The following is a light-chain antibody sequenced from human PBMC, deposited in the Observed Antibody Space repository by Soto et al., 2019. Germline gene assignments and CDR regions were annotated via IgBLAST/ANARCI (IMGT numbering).Light chain of an antibody. J-gene: IGLJ3*02. CDR2: DVN. CDR3: CSYAGSYTWV. V-gene: IGLV2-11*01. Sequence: QSVLTQPRSVSGSPGQSVAISCTGTSSDVGGYDYVSWYQQHPGKAPKLMIYDVNKRPSGVPDRFSASKSGNTASLTISGLQAEDEADYYCCSYAGSYTWVFGGGTKLT. CDR1: SSDVGGYDY.